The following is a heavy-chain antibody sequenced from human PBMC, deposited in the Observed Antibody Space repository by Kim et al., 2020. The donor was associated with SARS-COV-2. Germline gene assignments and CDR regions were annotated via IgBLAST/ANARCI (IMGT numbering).Heavy chain of an antibody. J-gene: IGHJ4*02. Sequence: GGSLRLSCAASGFTFSSYAMSWVRQAPGKGLEWVSAISGSGGSTYYADSVKGRFTISRDNSKNTLYLQMNSLRAEDTAVYYCAKSSTMIVVGPGIDYWGQGTLVTVSS. V-gene: IGHV3-23*01. CDR3: AKSSTMIVVGPGIDY. CDR2: ISGSGGST. D-gene: IGHD3-22*01. CDR1: GFTFSSYA.